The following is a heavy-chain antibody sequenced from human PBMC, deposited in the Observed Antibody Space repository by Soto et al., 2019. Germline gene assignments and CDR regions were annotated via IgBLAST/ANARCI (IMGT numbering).Heavy chain of an antibody. D-gene: IGHD2-2*01. CDR2: IIPIFGTA. V-gene: IGHV1-69*13. J-gene: IGHJ5*02. Sequence: SVKVSCKASGGTFSSYAISWVRQAPGQGLEWMGGIIPIFGTANYAQKFQGRVTITADESTSTAYMELSSLRSEDTAVYYCARGGDLGYCISTSCYVHNWFDPWGQGTLVTVSS. CDR3: ARGGDLGYCISTSCYVHNWFDP. CDR1: GGTFSSYA.